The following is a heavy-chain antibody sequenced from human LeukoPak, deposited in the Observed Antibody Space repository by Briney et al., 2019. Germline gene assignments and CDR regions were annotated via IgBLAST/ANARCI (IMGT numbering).Heavy chain of an antibody. CDR3: ARDSGSSGWKMHGMDV. D-gene: IGHD6-19*01. Sequence: SETLSLTCTVSGGSISSYYWSWVRQPPGRGLEWSGYIYYTGSTNDNPSLKGRVTMSVDASTNQFSLKVTSVTAADTAVYYCARDSGSSGWKMHGMDVWGQGTTVTVSS. CDR2: IYYTGST. J-gene: IGHJ6*02. V-gene: IGHV4-59*12. CDR1: GGSISSYY.